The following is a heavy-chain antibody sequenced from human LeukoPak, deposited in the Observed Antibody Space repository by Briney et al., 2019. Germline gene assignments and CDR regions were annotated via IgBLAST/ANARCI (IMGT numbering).Heavy chain of an antibody. CDR1: GYTLTGYY. CDR3: ARDLNNYFDY. Sequence: ASVKVSCKDSGYTLTGYYMHWVRQTPGQGLEWMGWINPNSGGTNYAQKFQGRVTMTRDTSISTAYMELSRLRSDDTAVYYCARDLNNYFDYWGQGTLVTVSS. V-gene: IGHV1-2*02. CDR2: INPNSGGT. J-gene: IGHJ4*02.